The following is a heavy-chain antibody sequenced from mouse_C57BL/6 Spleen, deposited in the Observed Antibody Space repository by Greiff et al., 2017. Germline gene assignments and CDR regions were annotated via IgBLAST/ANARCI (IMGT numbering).Heavy chain of an antibody. CDR1: GFTFTDYG. D-gene: IGHD2-5*01. V-gene: IGHV5-17*01. CDR3: GRREYSNNGYFDY. Sequence: EVQLQQSGGGLVKPGASLKLSCAASGFTFTDYGMHWVRQAPEKGLEWVAYISSCSSTINYADTVKGRFTIARDNAKNTLFLQRTSLRSEDTALYYCGRREYSNNGYFDYGGQGTTLTVSS. CDR2: ISSCSSTI. J-gene: IGHJ2*01.